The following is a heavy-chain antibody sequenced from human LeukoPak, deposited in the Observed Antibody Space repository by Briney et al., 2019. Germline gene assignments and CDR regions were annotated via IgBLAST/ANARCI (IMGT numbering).Heavy chain of an antibody. J-gene: IGHJ4*02. CDR1: GYTFTGYY. D-gene: IGHD3-3*01. Sequence: GASVKVSSKASGYTFTGYYMHWVRQAPGQGLEWMGWINPNSGGTNYAQKFQGWVTMTRDTSISTAYMELSRLRSDDTAVYYCARVSRFLEWADFDYWGQGTLVTVSS. CDR3: ARVSRFLEWADFDY. V-gene: IGHV1-2*04. CDR2: INPNSGGT.